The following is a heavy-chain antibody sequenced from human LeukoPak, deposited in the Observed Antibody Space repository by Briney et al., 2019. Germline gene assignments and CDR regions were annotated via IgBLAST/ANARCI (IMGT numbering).Heavy chain of an antibody. J-gene: IGHJ4*02. V-gene: IGHV4-34*01. D-gene: IGHD4-17*01. Sequence: PSETLSLTCDVSGVSFSTYYWSWIRQSPEKGLEWIGEVNHSGYTNYNPSLKGRVTISVDTSKNQFSLKLSSVTAADTAVYSCARQLYGSDYWGQGTLVTVSS. CDR1: GVSFSTYY. CDR3: ARQLYGSDY. CDR2: VNHSGYT.